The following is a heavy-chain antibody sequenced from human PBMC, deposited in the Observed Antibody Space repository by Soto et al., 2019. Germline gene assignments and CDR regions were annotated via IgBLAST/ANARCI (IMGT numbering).Heavy chain of an antibody. J-gene: IGHJ4*02. D-gene: IGHD3-22*01. CDR2: ISAYNGNT. Sequence: ASVKVSCKASGYTFTSYGISWVRQAPGQGLEWMGWISAYNGNTNYAQKLQGRVTMTTGTSTSTAYVELRSLRSDDTAVYYCAVHYDSSGYLFDYWGQGTLVTVSS. CDR3: AVHYDSSGYLFDY. V-gene: IGHV1-18*04. CDR1: GYTFTSYG.